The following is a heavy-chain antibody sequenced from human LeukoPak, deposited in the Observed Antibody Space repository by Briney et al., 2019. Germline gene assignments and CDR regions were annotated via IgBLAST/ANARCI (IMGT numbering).Heavy chain of an antibody. CDR3: ARDSDYSNYLV. Sequence: ASQTLSLTCTVSGGSISSGDYYWSWIRQPPGKGLEWIGYIYYSGSTYYNPSLKSRVTTSVDTSKNQFSLKLSSVTAADTAVYYCARDSDYSNYLVWGQGTLVTVSS. V-gene: IGHV4-30-4*08. D-gene: IGHD4-11*01. J-gene: IGHJ4*02. CDR2: IYYSGST. CDR1: GGSISSGDYY.